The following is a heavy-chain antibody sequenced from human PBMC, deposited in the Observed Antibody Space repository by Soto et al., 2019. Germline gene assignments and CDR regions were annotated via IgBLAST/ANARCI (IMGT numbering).Heavy chain of an antibody. V-gene: IGHV1-3*01. CDR1: GYTFTSYA. CDR3: ARVPRIWSNYSDYYG. CDR2: INAGNGNT. D-gene: IGHD3-10*01. J-gene: IGHJ4*02. Sequence: QVQLVQSGAEVKKPGASVKVSCKASGYTFTSYAMHWVRQAPGQRLEWMGWINAGNGNTKYSQKFQGRVTITRDTSASTAYMELSSLRSEDTAVYYCARVPRIWSNYSDYYGWGQGTLVTVSS.